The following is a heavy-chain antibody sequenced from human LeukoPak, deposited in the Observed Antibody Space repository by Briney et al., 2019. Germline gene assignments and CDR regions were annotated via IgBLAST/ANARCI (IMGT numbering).Heavy chain of an antibody. CDR3: ARSNDPRYCSSTSCYALDY. V-gene: IGHV1-2*02. J-gene: IGHJ4*02. CDR2: INPYSGGS. Sequence: ASVKVSCRASGYTFTSYYMHWVRQAPGQGLEWMGWINPYSGGSNYAQKFQGRLTVTRDTSITTASMELSRLRSDDTAVYYCARSNDPRYCSSTSCYALDYWGQGTLVTVSS. D-gene: IGHD2-2*01. CDR1: GYTFTSYY.